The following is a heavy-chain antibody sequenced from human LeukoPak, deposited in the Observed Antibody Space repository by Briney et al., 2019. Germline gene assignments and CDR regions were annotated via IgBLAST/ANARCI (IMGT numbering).Heavy chain of an antibody. V-gene: IGHV3-7*01. CDR1: GFTFSSYW. CDR2: IKQDGSEK. J-gene: IGHJ4*02. Sequence: GGSLRLSCAASGFTFSSYWMSWVRQAPGKGLEWVANIKQDGSEKYYVDSVKGRFTISRDNAKNSLYLQMNSLRAEDTAVYYCARVGCGGDCQTLGFDYWGQGTLVTVSS. CDR3: ARVGCGGDCQTLGFDY. D-gene: IGHD2-21*02.